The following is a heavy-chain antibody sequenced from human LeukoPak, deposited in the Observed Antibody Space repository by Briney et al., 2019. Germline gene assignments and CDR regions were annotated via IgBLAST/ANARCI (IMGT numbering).Heavy chain of an antibody. Sequence: SLRLSCXASGFTVSSNYMSWVRQAPGKGLEWVSVIYSGGSTYYADSVKGRFTISRDNSKNTLYLQMNSLRAEDTAVYYCARGRSGSYYHYFDYWGQGTLVTVSS. V-gene: IGHV3-66*01. D-gene: IGHD3-10*01. CDR2: IYSGGST. J-gene: IGHJ4*02. CDR3: ARGRSGSYYHYFDY. CDR1: GFTVSSNY.